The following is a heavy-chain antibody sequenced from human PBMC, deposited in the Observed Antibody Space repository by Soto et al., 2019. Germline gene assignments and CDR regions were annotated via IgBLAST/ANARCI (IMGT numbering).Heavy chain of an antibody. D-gene: IGHD3-16*01. CDR2: IIPIFGTA. CDR3: ARALRRGDYYYGMDV. J-gene: IGHJ6*02. V-gene: IGHV1-69*06. CDR1: GGTCSSYA. Sequence: SVKVSCKASGGTCSSYAISRVLQAPGQGLEWMGGIIPIFGTANYAQKFQGRVTITADKSTSTAYMELSSLRSEDTAVYYCARALRRGDYYYGMDVWGQGASVTVSS.